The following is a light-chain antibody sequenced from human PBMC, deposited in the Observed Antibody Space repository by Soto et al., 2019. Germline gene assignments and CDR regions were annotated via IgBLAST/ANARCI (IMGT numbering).Light chain of an antibody. Sequence: QSALTQPPSASGSPGQSVTISCTGTSSDVGAYNYVSWYQQHAGKAPKLVIYEVTKRPSGVPDRFSGSKSANTASLTVSGLQAEDEADYYFSSFAPSNPRVFAGGTKVTVL. V-gene: IGLV2-8*01. CDR1: SSDVGAYNY. J-gene: IGLJ3*02. CDR3: SSFAPSNPRV. CDR2: EVT.